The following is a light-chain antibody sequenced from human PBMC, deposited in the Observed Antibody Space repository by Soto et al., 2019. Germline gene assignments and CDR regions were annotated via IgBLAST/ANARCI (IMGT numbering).Light chain of an antibody. J-gene: IGKJ3*01. CDR2: AAS. V-gene: IGKV1-39*01. CDR1: QTVIKY. CDR3: QQSYSTLFT. Sequence: DIQMTQSPSSLSASVGARVTITCRASQTVIKYLNWYQQKPGRAPNLLIYAASRLQSGVPSRFSASGSGTEFTLTISSLQPEDFSTYYCQQSYSTLFTFGPGTKVEIK.